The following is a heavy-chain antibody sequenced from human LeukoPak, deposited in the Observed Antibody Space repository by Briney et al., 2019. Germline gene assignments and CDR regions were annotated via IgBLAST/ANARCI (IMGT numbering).Heavy chain of an antibody. V-gene: IGHV3-53*01. D-gene: IGHD4-23*01. J-gene: IGHJ3*01. CDR1: GFTVSSNH. CDR3: ARDADYGGSPDAFDV. CDR2: IYSGGTT. Sequence: PGGSLRLSCAASGFTVSSNHMSWVRQAPGKGLEWGSIIYSGGTTYYADSVKGRCTISRDNSKNTLYLQMNPLRAEDTAVYYCARDADYGGSPDAFDVWGRGTIVTVSS.